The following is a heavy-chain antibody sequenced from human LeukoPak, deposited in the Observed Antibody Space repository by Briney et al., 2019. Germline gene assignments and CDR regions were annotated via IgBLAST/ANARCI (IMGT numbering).Heavy chain of an antibody. V-gene: IGHV1-69*13. Sequence: SVKVSCKASGYTFTSYGISWVRQAPGQGLEWMGGIVPIFGTANYAQKFQGRVTITADESTSTAYMELSSLRSEDTAVYYCARVYDFWSGYPEWFDPWGQGTLVTVSS. CDR2: IVPIFGTA. CDR1: GYTFTSYG. J-gene: IGHJ5*02. CDR3: ARVYDFWSGYPEWFDP. D-gene: IGHD3-3*01.